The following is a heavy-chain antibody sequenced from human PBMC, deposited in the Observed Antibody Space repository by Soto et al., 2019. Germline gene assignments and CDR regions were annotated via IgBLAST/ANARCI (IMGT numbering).Heavy chain of an antibody. Sequence: LRLSCAASGFTFTIYAMSLVRQAPGKGLQWLSAINGIGDSTYYADSVKGRFTISRDNSKNTLYLQMNSLRAEDTAVYFCARNPTYYDSPKDWGRVTMVTVSS. V-gene: IGHV3-23*01. CDR3: ARNPTYYDSPKD. D-gene: IGHD3-16*01. J-gene: IGHJ3*01. CDR2: INGIGDST. CDR1: GFTFTIYA.